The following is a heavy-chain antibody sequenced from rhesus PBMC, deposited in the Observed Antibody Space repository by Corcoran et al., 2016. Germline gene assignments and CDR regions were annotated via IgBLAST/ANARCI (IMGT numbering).Heavy chain of an antibody. J-gene: IGHJ4*01. V-gene: IGHV4-80*01. D-gene: IGHD6-13*01. CDR1: GGSFSSYW. Sequence: QVQLQESGPGLVKPSETLSLTCAVSGGSFSSYWWSWIRQPPGKRLEWIGEINGNSGSTNYNPALRGRVTISKDASKNQFSLKLSSVTAADTAVYYCARPKYSSWSAVDYWGQGVLVTVSS. CDR2: INGNSGST. CDR3: ARPKYSSWSAVDY.